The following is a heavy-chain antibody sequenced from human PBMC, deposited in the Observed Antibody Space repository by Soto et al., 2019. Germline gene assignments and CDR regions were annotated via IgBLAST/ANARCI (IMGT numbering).Heavy chain of an antibody. J-gene: IGHJ4*02. CDR2: ICVIGGNT. CDR1: GFTFSSYA. D-gene: IGHD2-15*01. CDR3: AKASSGSCYSDCSV. Sequence: HPGGSLRLSCAASGFTFSSYAMSWVRQAPGKGLEWVSAICVIGGNTYYTDSVKGRFAISRDNSKNTLYLQMNSLRAEDTAVYYCAKASSGSCYSDCSVWGQGTLVTVSS. V-gene: IGHV3-23*01.